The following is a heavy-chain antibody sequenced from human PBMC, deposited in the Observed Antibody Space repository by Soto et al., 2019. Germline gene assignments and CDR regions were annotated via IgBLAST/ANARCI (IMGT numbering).Heavy chain of an antibody. D-gene: IGHD1-26*01. V-gene: IGHV1-2*02. CDR1: GYTFTGYY. Sequence: DSVKVSCEASGYTFTGYYMHWVRQARGQGLEWMGWINPNSGDTDYAQKFQGRVTMSGDTSIITAYMELSRLRYDDTAVYYCARGWNIVAAVTNNWFDPWGQGTLVTVSS. J-gene: IGHJ5*02. CDR2: INPNSGDT. CDR3: ARGWNIVAAVTNNWFDP.